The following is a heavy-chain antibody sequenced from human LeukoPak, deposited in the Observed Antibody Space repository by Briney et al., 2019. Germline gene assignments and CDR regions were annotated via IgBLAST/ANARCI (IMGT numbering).Heavy chain of an antibody. V-gene: IGHV4-39*01. J-gene: IGHJ4*02. CDR2: NYYSGNT. D-gene: IGHD3-22*01. Sequence: PSETLSLTCTVSGGSIRSSSYYWGWIRQPPGKGREWIGSNYYSGNTYYNPSLKSRGTISVDTSKNAFSLKLSSVTAAATALYYCARGTDTSVHPLAYWNQEGPVTVSS. CDR3: ARGTDTSVHPLAY. CDR1: GGSIRSSSYY.